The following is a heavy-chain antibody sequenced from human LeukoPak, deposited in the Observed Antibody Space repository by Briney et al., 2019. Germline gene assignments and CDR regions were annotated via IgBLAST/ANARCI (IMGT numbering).Heavy chain of an antibody. CDR3: ARVPGYFDWLLYGGADYYYYYGMDV. CDR2: ISAYNGNT. Sequence: ASVKVSCKASGYTFTSYGISWVRQAPGQGLEWMGWISAYNGNTNYAQKLQGRVTMTTDTSTSTAYMELRSLRSDDTAAYYCARVPGYFDWLLYGGADYYYYYGMDVWGQGTTVTVSS. V-gene: IGHV1-18*01. J-gene: IGHJ6*02. CDR1: GYTFTSYG. D-gene: IGHD3-9*01.